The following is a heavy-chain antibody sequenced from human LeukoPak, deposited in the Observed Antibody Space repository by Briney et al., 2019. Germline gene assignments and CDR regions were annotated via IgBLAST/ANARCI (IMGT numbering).Heavy chain of an antibody. Sequence: GGSLRPSCAASGFTFSSYAMSWVRQAPGKGLEWVSAISGSGGSTYYADSVKGRFTISRDNSKNTVYLQMNSLRAEDTAVYYCAKTTTGYSSGRYPGWPVDYWGQGTLVTASS. J-gene: IGHJ4*02. CDR3: AKTTTGYSSGRYPGWPVDY. V-gene: IGHV3-23*01. CDR2: ISGSGGST. CDR1: GFTFSSYA. D-gene: IGHD6-19*01.